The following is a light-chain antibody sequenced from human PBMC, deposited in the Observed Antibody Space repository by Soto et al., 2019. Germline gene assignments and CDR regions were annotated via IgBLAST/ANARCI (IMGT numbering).Light chain of an antibody. Sequence: EIVLTQSPGTRSLSPGGRATLSCRASQSVRSSYLAWYQQRPGQAPRLLIFGTSFRATGIPDRFSGSGSGPDFTLTISRLEPEDFVVYYCQHYGSPLTFGGGTKVEIK. CDR3: QHYGSPLT. V-gene: IGKV3-20*01. CDR1: QSVRSSY. CDR2: GTS. J-gene: IGKJ4*01.